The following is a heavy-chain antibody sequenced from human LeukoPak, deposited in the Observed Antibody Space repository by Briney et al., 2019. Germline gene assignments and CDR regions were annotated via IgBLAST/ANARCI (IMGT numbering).Heavy chain of an antibody. J-gene: IGHJ4*02. D-gene: IGHD6-13*01. V-gene: IGHV1-8*01. CDR3: ARGEKQQLSDY. CDR2: MNPNSGNT. CDR1: GYTFTSYD. Sequence: ASVKVSCKASGYTFTSYDINWVRQATGQGLEWMGWMNPNSGNTGYAQKFQGRVTMARNTSISTAYMELSSLRPEDTAVYYCARGEKQQLSDYWGQGTLVTVSS.